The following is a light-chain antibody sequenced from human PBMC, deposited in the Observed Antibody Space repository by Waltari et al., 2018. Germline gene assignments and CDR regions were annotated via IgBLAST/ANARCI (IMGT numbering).Light chain of an antibody. V-gene: IGKV1-27*01. CDR2: AAS. Sequence: DMQMTQSQSSLSASVGDRVTITCRASQGISTYLAWYQQKPGKVPKLLIFAASTLQSGVPSRFSGSGSGTDFTLTISSLQPEDVATYYCQNYNAAPLTFGGGTKVEIQ. J-gene: IGKJ4*01. CDR1: QGISTY. CDR3: QNYNAAPLT.